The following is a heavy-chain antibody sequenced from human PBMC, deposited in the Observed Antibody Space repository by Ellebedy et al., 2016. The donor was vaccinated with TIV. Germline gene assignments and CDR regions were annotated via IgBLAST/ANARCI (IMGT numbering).Heavy chain of an antibody. V-gene: IGHV3-7*01. CDR2: INQGGSER. D-gene: IGHD4-17*01. CDR3: ATDGSYGDYLSPAHAFEI. J-gene: IGHJ3*02. Sequence: GGSLRLSCAVSGFTFRSYWMSWVRQAPGKGLEWVANINQGGSERHYVDSVKGRFTISRDNAKNSLYLEMNSLRAEDTAVYYCATDGSYGDYLSPAHAFEIWGQGTMVAVSS. CDR1: GFTFRSYW.